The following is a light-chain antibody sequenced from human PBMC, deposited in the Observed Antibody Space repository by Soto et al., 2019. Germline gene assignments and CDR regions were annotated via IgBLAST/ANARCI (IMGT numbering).Light chain of an antibody. V-gene: IGLV2-8*01. Sequence: QSALTQPPSASGSPGQSVTISCAGSNSDIGASNSVSWYQQHPGKAPKLLISEVNKRPSGVPDRFSGSKSGNTASLTVSGLQAEDEADYYCGSKAGSNKHVVFGGGTKLTVL. CDR2: EVN. CDR3: GSKAGSNKHVV. J-gene: IGLJ2*01. CDR1: NSDIGASNS.